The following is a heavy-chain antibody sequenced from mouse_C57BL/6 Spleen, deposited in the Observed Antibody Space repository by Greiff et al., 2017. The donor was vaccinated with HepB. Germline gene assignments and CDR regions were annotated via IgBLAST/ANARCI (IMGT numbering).Heavy chain of an antibody. V-gene: IGHV1-54*01. CDR3: ARHGSSLYYYAMDY. D-gene: IGHD1-1*01. Sequence: VKLQESGAELVRPGTSVKVSCKASGYAFTNYLIEWVKQRPGQGLEWIGVINPGSGGTNYNEKFKGKATLTADKSSSTAYMQLSSLTSEDSAVYFCARHGSSLYYYAMDYWGQGTSVTVSS. J-gene: IGHJ4*01. CDR1: GYAFTNYL. CDR2: INPGSGGT.